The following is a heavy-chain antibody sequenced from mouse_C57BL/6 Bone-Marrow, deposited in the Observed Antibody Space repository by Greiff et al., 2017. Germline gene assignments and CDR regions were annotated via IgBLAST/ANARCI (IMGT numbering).Heavy chain of an antibody. V-gene: IGHV5-6*02. Sequence: EVKLVESGGDLVKPGGSLKLSCAASGFTFSSYGMSWVRQTPDKRLEWVATISSGGSYTYYPDSVKGRFTISRDNAKNTLYLQMSSLKSEDTAMYYCARRDYYSNFYAMDYGGQGTSVTVSS. CDR1: GFTFSSYG. J-gene: IGHJ4*01. CDR2: ISSGGSYT. D-gene: IGHD2-5*01. CDR3: ARRDYYSNFYAMDY.